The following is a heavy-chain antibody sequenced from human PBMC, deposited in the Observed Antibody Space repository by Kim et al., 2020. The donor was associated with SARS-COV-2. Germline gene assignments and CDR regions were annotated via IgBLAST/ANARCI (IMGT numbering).Heavy chain of an antibody. D-gene: IGHD3-16*01. CDR1: GFTFSNYA. CDR2: ISGSGST. CDR3: AEPYGSNGGTDY. J-gene: IGHJ4*02. V-gene: IGHV3-23*01. Sequence: GGSLRLSCAASGFTFSNYAMSWVRQTPGKGLEWVSAISGSGSTYYADSVKGRFTISRDNSKNTLFLQMNSLRAEDTAVYYCAEPYGSNGGTDYWGQGTLVTVSS.